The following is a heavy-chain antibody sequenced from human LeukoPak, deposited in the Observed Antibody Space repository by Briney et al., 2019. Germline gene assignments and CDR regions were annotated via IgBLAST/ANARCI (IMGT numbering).Heavy chain of an antibody. CDR3: ARDRLRDYYESSGYYDY. D-gene: IGHD3-22*01. J-gene: IGHJ4*02. CDR1: GGTFSSYA. CDR2: IIPIFGTA. Sequence: GASVTVSCKASGGTFSSYAISWVRQAPGQGLEWMGGIIPIFGTANYAQKFQGRVTITTDESTSTAYMALSSLRSEDTAVYYCARDRLRDYYESSGYYDYWGQGTLVTVSS. V-gene: IGHV1-69*05.